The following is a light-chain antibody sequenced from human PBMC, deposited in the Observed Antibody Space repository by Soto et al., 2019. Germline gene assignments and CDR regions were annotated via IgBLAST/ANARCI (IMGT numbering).Light chain of an antibody. V-gene: IGKV3-20*01. J-gene: IGKJ4*01. Sequence: EVVLTQSPGTLSLSPGQRATLSCRASQSVSSTHLAWYQQKPGQAPRLLIYGASPRATGIPDRFSGSGSGTDFTLTISRLEPEDFAVYYCQQYRYSLTFGGGTKVEIK. CDR1: QSVSSTH. CDR3: QQYRYSLT. CDR2: GAS.